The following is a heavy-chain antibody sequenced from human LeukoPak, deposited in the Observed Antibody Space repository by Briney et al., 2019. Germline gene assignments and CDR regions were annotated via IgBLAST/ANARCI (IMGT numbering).Heavy chain of an antibody. CDR3: ARVGATYDAFDI. CDR2: IYHSGTT. V-gene: IGHV4-4*02. J-gene: IGHJ3*02. CDR1: GGSISSSNW. D-gene: IGHD1-26*01. Sequence: PSETLSLTCAVSGGSISSSNWCSWVRQSPGKGLEWIGEIYHSGTTNYNPSLKSRVTISLDKSKNQFSLRLSSVTAADTAVYYCARVGATYDAFDIWGQGTMVTVSS.